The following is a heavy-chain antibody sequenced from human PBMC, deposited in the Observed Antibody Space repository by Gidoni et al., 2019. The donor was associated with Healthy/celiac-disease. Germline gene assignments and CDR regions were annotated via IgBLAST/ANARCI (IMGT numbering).Heavy chain of an antibody. Sequence: QVQLQQWGAGLLKPSETLSLTCAVYGGSFSGYYWSWIRQHPGKGLEWIGEINHSGSTNYNPSLKSRVTISVDTSKNQFSLKLSSVTAADTAVYYCARGRRDYYYMDVWGKGTTVTVSS. V-gene: IGHV4-34*01. J-gene: IGHJ6*03. CDR3: ARGRRDYYYMDV. CDR1: GGSFSGYY. CDR2: INHSGST.